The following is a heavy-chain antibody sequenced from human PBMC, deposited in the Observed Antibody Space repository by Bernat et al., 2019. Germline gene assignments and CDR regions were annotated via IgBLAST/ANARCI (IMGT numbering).Heavy chain of an antibody. J-gene: IGHJ4*02. V-gene: IGHV3-43*02. D-gene: IGHD6-19*01. CDR3: AKDIGITVTGTTRFDY. CDR1: GFTFDDYA. CDR2: IIGDGCST. Sequence: EVQLVVSGGGVVQPGGSLRLSFAASGFTFDDYAIHWVRQAPGTGLAWVSLIIGDGCSTYYADSVNGRFTISRDNSKNALYLQMNSLRTEDTAWYYCAKDIGITVTGTTRFDYWGQGTLVTVSS.